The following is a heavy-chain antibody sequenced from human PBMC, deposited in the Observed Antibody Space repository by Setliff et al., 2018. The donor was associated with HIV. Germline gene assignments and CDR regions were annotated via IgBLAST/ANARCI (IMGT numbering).Heavy chain of an antibody. CDR1: GYTFTSYS. J-gene: IGHJ4*02. V-gene: IGHV1-3*04. Sequence: ASVKVSCKASGYTFTSYSMHWVRQAPGQRLEWMGWLRTGTGDTSYSEKFQGRLTITRDTSANTAYMELSNLRSEDTAIYYCLRGATAAEVFDYWGQGTLVTVS. D-gene: IGHD6-13*01. CDR3: LRGATAAEVFDY. CDR2: LRTGTGDT.